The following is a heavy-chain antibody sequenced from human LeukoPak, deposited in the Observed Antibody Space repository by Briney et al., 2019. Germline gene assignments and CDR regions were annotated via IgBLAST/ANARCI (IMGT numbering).Heavy chain of an antibody. V-gene: IGHV3-30*18. CDR2: MSHDGSDK. CDR1: GFTFSSYG. D-gene: IGHD3-10*01. J-gene: IGHJ4*02. CDR3: AKEGGARGSELNFDY. Sequence: GGSLRLSCAASGFTFSSYGMHWVRQAPGKGLEWVAVMSHDGSDKYCADSVKGRFTVSRDNSKNTLYLEMSGLRAEDTAVYYCAKEGGARGSELNFDYWGQGTLVTVSS.